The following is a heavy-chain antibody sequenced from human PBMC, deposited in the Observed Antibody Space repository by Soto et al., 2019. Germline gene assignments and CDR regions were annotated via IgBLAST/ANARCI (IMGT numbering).Heavy chain of an antibody. CDR3: ARVYGDYDTDYYYYMDV. CDR2: IYYSGST. CDR1: GGSISSYY. J-gene: IGHJ6*03. Sequence: SETLSLTCTVSGGSISSYYWIWIRQPPGKGLEWIGYIYYSGSTNYNPSLKSRVTISVDTSKNQFSLKLSSVTAADTAVYYCARVYGDYDTDYYYYMDVWGKGTTVTVSS. V-gene: IGHV4-59*08. D-gene: IGHD4-17*01.